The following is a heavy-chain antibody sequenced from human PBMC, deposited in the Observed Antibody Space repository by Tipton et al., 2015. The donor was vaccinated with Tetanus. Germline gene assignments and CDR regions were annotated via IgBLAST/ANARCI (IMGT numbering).Heavy chain of an antibody. CDR1: GGSFSNYY. D-gene: IGHD3-16*01. J-gene: IGHJ5*02. V-gene: IGHV4-34*01. Sequence: TLSLTCAVYGGSFSNYYWSWIRQPPGKGLEWIGEVHPSGSTSYNPSLESRVTISVDTSKNQLSLKLNSLTAADTAVYYCARHSIKLWTSDNWLDPWGQGILVTVSS. CDR3: ARHSIKLWTSDNWLDP. CDR2: VHPSGST.